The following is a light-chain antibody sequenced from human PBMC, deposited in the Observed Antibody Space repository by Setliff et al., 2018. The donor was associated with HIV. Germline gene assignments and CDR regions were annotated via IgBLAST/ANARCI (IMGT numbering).Light chain of an antibody. CDR1: TGAVTSGHY. Sequence: QALVTQAPSLTVSPGGTVTLTCGSSTGAVTSGHYPYWFQQKPGQAPRTLIHDTSNKESWTPARFSGSLLGGKAALTLSGAQPEDEAAYYCFLTYSGARRVFGGGTKVTVL. J-gene: IGLJ3*02. CDR3: FLTYSGARRV. CDR2: DTS. V-gene: IGLV7-46*01.